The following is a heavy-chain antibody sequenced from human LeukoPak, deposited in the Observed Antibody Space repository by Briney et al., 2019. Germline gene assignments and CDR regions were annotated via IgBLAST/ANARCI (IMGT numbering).Heavy chain of an antibody. CDR3: ARVGQLAFDY. J-gene: IGHJ4*02. Sequence: GGSLRLSCAASGFTFSSYAMHWVRQAPGKGLEWVAVISYDGSNKYYADSVKGRFTISRDNSKNTLYLQMNSLRSDDTAVYYCARVGQLAFDYWGQGTLVTVSS. D-gene: IGHD6-13*01. CDR2: ISYDGSNK. CDR1: GFTFSSYA. V-gene: IGHV3-30*03.